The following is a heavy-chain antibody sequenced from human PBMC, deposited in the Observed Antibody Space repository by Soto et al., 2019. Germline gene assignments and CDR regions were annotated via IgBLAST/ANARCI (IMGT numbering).Heavy chain of an antibody. CDR3: TRRSSGWYFDY. CDR2: ISGSGGST. Sequence: GGSLRLSCAASGFTFSSYAMSWVRQAPGKGLVWVSAISGSGGSTYYADSVKGRFTFTRDNSKNTLYLQMNSLRAEDTAVYYCTRRSSGWYFDYWGQGTLVTVS. J-gene: IGHJ4*02. V-gene: IGHV3-23*01. D-gene: IGHD6-19*01. CDR1: GFTFSSYA.